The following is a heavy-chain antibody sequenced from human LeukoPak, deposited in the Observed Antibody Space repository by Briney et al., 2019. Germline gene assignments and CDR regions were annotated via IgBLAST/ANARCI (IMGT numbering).Heavy chain of an antibody. D-gene: IGHD3-22*01. CDR3: AKERVVVVTTTGYWFDP. Sequence: PGGSLRLSCAASGFTFSSYAMSWVRQAPGKGLEWVSAISGSGGSTHYADSVKGRFAVSRDNSKNTLYLQMNSLRAEDTAVYYCAKERVVVVTTTGYWFDPWGQGTLVTVSS. V-gene: IGHV3-23*01. J-gene: IGHJ5*02. CDR1: GFTFSSYA. CDR2: ISGSGGST.